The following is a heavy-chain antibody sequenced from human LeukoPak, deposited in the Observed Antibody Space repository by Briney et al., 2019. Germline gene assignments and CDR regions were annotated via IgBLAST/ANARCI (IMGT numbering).Heavy chain of an antibody. V-gene: IGHV1-46*01. J-gene: IGHJ6*02. CDR2: IYPRDGST. CDR3: ASGTGKGTNYYDSYYYGMDV. D-gene: IGHD3-22*01. CDR1: GYSFTSNY. Sequence: GASVKVSCKASGYSFTSNYIHWVRQAPGQGLEWMGMIYPRDGSTSYAQKFQGRVTITRDTSASTAYMELSSLRSEDTAVYYCASGTGKGTNYYDSYYYGMDVWGQGTTVTVSS.